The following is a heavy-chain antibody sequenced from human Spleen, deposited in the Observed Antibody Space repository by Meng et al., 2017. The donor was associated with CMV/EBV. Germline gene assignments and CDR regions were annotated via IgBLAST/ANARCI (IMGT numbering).Heavy chain of an antibody. D-gene: IGHD3-16*01. CDR1: GYSFNSFG. CDR2: ISGYNGNT. V-gene: IGHV1-18*01. CDR3: AKWYGANPLGLGS. Sequence: ASGYSFNSFGVNWVRQAPGQGLEWMGWISGYNGNTKIAQKVRDRVSLTTDTSTNSAGMELRSLTSDDTAVYYCAKWYGANPLGLGSWGQGTLVTVSS. J-gene: IGHJ5*02.